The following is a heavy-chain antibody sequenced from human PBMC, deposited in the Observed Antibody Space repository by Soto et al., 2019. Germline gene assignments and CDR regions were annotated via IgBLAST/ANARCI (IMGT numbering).Heavy chain of an antibody. CDR2: INPSGCST. Sequence: GASVKVSGKASGYTFNSDYMHWVRQAPGQGLGWMGRINPSGCSTSYAQKFQGRVTITRDTATSTDYMELSSLRSEDTAVYYCDSPLTLTSSRRYWGMEVWGEGITVNDSS. CDR1: GYTFNSDY. D-gene: IGHD2-2*01. J-gene: IGHJ6*02. CDR3: DSPLTLTSSRRYWGMEV. V-gene: IGHV1-46*03.